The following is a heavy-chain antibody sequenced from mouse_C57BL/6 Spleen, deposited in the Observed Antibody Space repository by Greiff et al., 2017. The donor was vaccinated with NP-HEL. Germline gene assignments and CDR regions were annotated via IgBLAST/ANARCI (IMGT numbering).Heavy chain of an antibody. D-gene: IGHD4-1*01. CDR2: IWGVGST. V-gene: IGHV2-6*01. Sequence: LEWLGVIWGVGSTNYNSALKSRLSISKDNSKSQVFLKMNSLQTDDTAMYYCASAGTGTRFAYWGKGTLVTVSA. CDR3: ASAGTGTRFAY. J-gene: IGHJ3*01.